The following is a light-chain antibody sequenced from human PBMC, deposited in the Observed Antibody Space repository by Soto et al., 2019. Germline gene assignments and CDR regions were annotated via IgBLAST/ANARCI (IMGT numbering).Light chain of an antibody. V-gene: IGKV3-15*01. J-gene: IGKJ1*01. Sequence: EIVMTQSPAILSVSPGERATLSCRASQSVSSNLAWFQQTPGPTPSPLFNGASTRSTGIPASFTGSGSATEFVLTISSLQSADFAVYYSQQYDISPRTFGQGTKVDIK. CDR1: QSVSSN. CDR3: QQYDISPRT. CDR2: GAS.